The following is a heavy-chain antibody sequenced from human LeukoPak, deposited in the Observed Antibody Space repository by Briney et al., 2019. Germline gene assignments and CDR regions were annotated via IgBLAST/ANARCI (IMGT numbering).Heavy chain of an antibody. V-gene: IGHV4-34*01. CDR3: ARVLGTVDY. CDR1: GGSFGGYY. Sequence: SETLSLTCAVYGGSFGGYYWSWIRQPPGKGLEWIGEINHSGSTNYNPSLKSRVTISVDTSKNQFSLKLSSVTAADTAVYYCARVLGTVDYWGQGTLVTVSS. D-gene: IGHD1-14*01. J-gene: IGHJ4*02. CDR2: INHSGST.